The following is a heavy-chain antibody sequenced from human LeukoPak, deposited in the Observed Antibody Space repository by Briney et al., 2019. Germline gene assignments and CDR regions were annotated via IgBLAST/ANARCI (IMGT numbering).Heavy chain of an antibody. CDR2: ISGSGGST. CDR3: AKVLWFGELSFDY. V-gene: IGHV3-23*01. D-gene: IGHD3-10*01. CDR1: GFTFSDYY. J-gene: IGHJ4*02. Sequence: GGSLRLSCAASGFTFSDYYMSWIRQAPGKGLEWVSAISGSGGSTYYADSVKGRFTISRDNSKNTLYLQMNSLRAEDTAVYYCAKVLWFGELSFDYWGQGTLVTVSS.